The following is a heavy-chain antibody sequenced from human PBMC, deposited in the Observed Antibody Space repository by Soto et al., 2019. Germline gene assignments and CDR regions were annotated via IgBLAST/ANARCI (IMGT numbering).Heavy chain of an antibody. CDR3: ARGGGYIGGMDV. Sequence: QLQLQEWGPELGKPSQTLSLTCIFSVGSISSGGNYWSWIRQNPGKGLEWIGYIYYSGGTYYNPSLKSRVTISVDTSKNQFSLKLSSVTAADTAVYYCARGGGYIGGMDVWGQGTTVTVSS. D-gene: IGHD3-16*01. CDR1: VGSISSGGNY. V-gene: IGHV4-31*03. J-gene: IGHJ6*02. CDR2: IYYSGGT.